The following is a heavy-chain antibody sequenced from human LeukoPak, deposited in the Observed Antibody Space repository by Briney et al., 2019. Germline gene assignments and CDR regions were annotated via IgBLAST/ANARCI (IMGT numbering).Heavy chain of an antibody. Sequence: GGSLRLSCTASGFTFGDYAMIWFRQAPGKGLEWLSFIRSKAYGGTTEYAASVKGRFTISRDDSKSIAYLQMNSLKTEDTAVYYCTRDRQLQTGFDYWGQGTPVTVSS. D-gene: IGHD6-6*01. V-gene: IGHV3-49*03. CDR2: IRSKAYGGTT. CDR3: TRDRQLQTGFDY. CDR1: GFTFGDYA. J-gene: IGHJ4*02.